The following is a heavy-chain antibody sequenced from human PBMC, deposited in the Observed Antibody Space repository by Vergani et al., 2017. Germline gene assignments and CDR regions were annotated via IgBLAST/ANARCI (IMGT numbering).Heavy chain of an antibody. V-gene: IGHV4-31*03. Sequence: QVQLQVSGPGLVKPSETLSLTCTLSGGSISSGGYYWSWIRQHPGKGLEWIGYIYYSGSTYYNPSLKSRVTISVDTSKNQFSLKLSSVTAADTAVYYCARSGTTWAEGHFDYWGQGTLVTVSS. CDR1: GGSISSGGYY. CDR2: IYYSGST. CDR3: ARSGTTWAEGHFDY. D-gene: IGHD1-26*01. J-gene: IGHJ4*02.